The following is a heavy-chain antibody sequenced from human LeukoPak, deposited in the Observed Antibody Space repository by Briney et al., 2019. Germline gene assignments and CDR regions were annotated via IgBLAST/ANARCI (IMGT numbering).Heavy chain of an antibody. CDR1: GGSIRSYY. J-gene: IGHJ4*02. CDR2: VYYSGST. V-gene: IGHV4-59*12. D-gene: IGHD6-19*01. CDR3: ARDPEGIAVAGLDY. Sequence: SETLSLTCTVSGGSIRSYYWSWIRQPPGKGLEWIGYVYYSGSTNYNPSLKSRVTISVDKSKNQFSLKLSSVTAADTAVYYCARDPEGIAVAGLDYWGQGTLVTVSS.